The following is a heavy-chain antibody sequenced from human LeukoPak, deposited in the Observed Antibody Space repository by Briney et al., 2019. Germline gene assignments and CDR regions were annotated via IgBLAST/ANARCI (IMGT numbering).Heavy chain of an antibody. CDR1: GYTLTELS. CDR3: AGGDCSGGSCTDAFDI. Sequence: ASVKVSCKVSGYTLTELSMHWVRQAPGKGLEWMGGFDPEDGETIYAQKFQGRVTMTEDTSTDTAYMELSSLRSEDTAVYYCAGGDCSGGSCTDAFDIWGQGTMVTVSS. D-gene: IGHD2-15*01. J-gene: IGHJ3*02. V-gene: IGHV1-24*01. CDR2: FDPEDGET.